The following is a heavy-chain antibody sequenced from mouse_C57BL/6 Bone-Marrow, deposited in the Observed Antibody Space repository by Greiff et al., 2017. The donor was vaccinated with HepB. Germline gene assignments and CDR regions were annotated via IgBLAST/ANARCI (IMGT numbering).Heavy chain of an antibody. D-gene: IGHD1-1*01. J-gene: IGHJ2*01. CDR2: ISDGGSYT. CDR1: GFTFSSYA. Sequence: EVMLVESGGGLVKPGGSLKLSCAASGFTFSSYAMSWVRQTPEKRLEWVATISDGGSYTYYPDNVKGRFTISRDNAKNNLYLQMSHLKSEDTAMYYCARVDYYGSSYVYYWGQGTTLTVSS. V-gene: IGHV5-4*03. CDR3: ARVDYYGSSYVYY.